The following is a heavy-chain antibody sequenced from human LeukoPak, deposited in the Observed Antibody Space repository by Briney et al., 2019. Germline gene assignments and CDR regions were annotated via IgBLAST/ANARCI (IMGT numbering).Heavy chain of an antibody. CDR2: IYYSGST. CDR3: ARGYCSGGSCYAGRYSYDY. V-gene: IGHV4-39*07. Sequence: SETLSLTCTVSGGSISSSSYYWGWIRQPPGKGLEWIGSIYYSGSTYYNPSLKSRVTISVDTSKNQFSLKLTSVTTADTAVYYCARGYCSGGSCYAGRYSYDYWGQGTLVTVSS. J-gene: IGHJ4*02. CDR1: GGSISSSSYY. D-gene: IGHD2-15*01.